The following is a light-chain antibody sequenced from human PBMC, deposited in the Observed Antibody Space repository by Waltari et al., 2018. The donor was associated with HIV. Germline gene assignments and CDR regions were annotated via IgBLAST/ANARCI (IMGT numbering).Light chain of an antibody. CDR1: TFGSKN. CDR2: DDS. Sequence: YVLTQPPSVSVAPGQTASITCGGDTFGSKNGHWYRQKPGQAQQKPGQAPVLVLYDDSDRPSGIPARFSGSNSGNTATRTISRVESGDEADYYCQVWDSSSYVVFGGGTKLTVL. V-gene: IGLV3-21*02. J-gene: IGLJ2*01. CDR3: QVWDSSSYVV.